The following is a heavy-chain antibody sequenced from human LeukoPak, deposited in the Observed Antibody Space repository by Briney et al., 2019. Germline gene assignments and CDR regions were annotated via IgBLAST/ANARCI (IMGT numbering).Heavy chain of an antibody. V-gene: IGHV4-59*01. D-gene: IGHD6-13*01. CDR1: GGSISNYY. CDR2: IYYSGST. CDR3: ARMKIAAAPTPFDY. J-gene: IGHJ4*02. Sequence: SETLSLTCTVSGGSISNYYWSWIRQPPGKGLEGIGYIYYSGSTNYNPSLKSRVTISVDTSRNQFSLKLSSVTAADTAVYYCARMKIAAAPTPFDYWGQGTLVTVSS.